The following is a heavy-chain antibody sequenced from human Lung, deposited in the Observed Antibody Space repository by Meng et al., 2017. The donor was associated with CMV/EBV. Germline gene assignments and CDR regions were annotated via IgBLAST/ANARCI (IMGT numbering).Heavy chain of an antibody. CDR1: SHY. Sequence: SHYWGWIRQPPGKGLEWIGNIYYRGSTYYNPSLKSRVTISVDTSNNQFSLRLRSVTAADTAVYYCARLLRGHPSYCSDTNCFVPFGPWGQGTLVTVSS. CDR2: IYYRGST. J-gene: IGHJ5*02. V-gene: IGHV4-39*07. D-gene: IGHD2-2*01. CDR3: ARLLRGHPSYCSDTNCFVPFGP.